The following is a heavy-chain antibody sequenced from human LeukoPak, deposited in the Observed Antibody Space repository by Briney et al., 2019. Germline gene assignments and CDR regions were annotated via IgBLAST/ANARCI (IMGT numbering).Heavy chain of an antibody. J-gene: IGHJ4*02. V-gene: IGHV3-30*03. Sequence: GGSLRLSCAASGFTFSSYGMHWVRQAPGKGLEWVEVISYDGSNKYYADSVKGRFTISRDNSKNTLYLQMNSLRAEDTAVYYCARVYVVNHFAYWGQGTLVTVSS. CDR3: ARVYVVNHFAY. D-gene: IGHD2-21*01. CDR1: GFTFSSYG. CDR2: ISYDGSNK.